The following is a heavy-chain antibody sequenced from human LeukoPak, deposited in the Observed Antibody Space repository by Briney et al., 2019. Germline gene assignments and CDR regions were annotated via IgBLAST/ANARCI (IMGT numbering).Heavy chain of an antibody. CDR3: ARDFSWGVDS. CDR2: INANSGDT. V-gene: IGHV1-2*02. CDR1: GYSFTGYS. Sequence: ASVTVSCKTSGYSFTGYSFHWIRQAPGQGLEWMGWINANSGDTNYAQNFQDRVTMTRDRSISTVYMELSRLRTDDTAVYYCARDFSWGVDSWGQGTLVTVSS. D-gene: IGHD3-10*01. J-gene: IGHJ4*02.